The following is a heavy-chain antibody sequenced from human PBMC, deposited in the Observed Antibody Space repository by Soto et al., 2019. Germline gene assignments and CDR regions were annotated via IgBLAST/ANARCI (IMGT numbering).Heavy chain of an antibody. CDR3: TRGSFGHAFDI. V-gene: IGHV3-74*01. D-gene: IGHD3-16*01. J-gene: IGHJ3*02. CDR1: GFTFNSYW. CDR2: VNNDGSGT. Sequence: GGALRLSCAASGFTFNSYWMHWVRQAPGKGLVWVSRVNNDGSGTIYADSVKGRFTVSRDNAKNTAFLQMNSLRVDDTAMYYCTRGSFGHAFDIWGQGTMVTVSS.